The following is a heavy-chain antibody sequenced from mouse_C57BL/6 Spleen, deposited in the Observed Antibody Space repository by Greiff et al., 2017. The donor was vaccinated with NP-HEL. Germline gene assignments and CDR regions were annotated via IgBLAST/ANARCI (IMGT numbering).Heavy chain of an antibody. D-gene: IGHD3-2*02. Sequence: VNVVESGPGLVAPSQSLSITCTVSGFSLTSYGVDWVRQSPGKGLEWLGVIWGVGSTNYNSALKSRLSISKDNSKSQVFLKMNSLQTDDTAMYYCASLTAQATGFAYWGQGTLVTVSA. V-gene: IGHV2-6*01. J-gene: IGHJ3*01. CDR3: ASLTAQATGFAY. CDR1: GFSLTSYG. CDR2: IWGVGST.